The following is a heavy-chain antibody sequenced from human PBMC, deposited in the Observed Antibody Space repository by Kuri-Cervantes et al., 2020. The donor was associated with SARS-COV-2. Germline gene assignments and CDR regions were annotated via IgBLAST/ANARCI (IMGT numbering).Heavy chain of an antibody. CDR2: ISSNGGST. D-gene: IGHD2-2*01. J-gene: IGHJ5*02. CDR3: ARDILVLGHNWFDP. CDR1: GFTFSSYA. Sequence: GESLKISCAASGFTFSSYAMHWVRQAPGKGLEYVSAISSNGGSTYYANSVKGRFTISRDNAKNSLYLQMNSLRAEDTAVYYCARDILVLGHNWFDPWGQGTLVTVSS. V-gene: IGHV3-64*01.